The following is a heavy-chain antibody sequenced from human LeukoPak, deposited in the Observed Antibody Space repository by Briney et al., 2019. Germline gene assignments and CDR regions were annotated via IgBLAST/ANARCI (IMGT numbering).Heavy chain of an antibody. CDR2: IYYSGTT. CDR3: ARADYGDSAATAYGMDV. Sequence: PSETLSLTCTVSGGSISSGGYDWSCIRQHPGKGLEWIGYIYYSGTTYYNPSLKSRVTISVDTSKNQFSLKLSSVTAADTAVYYCARADYGDSAATAYGMDVWGHGTTVTVSS. V-gene: IGHV4-31*03. J-gene: IGHJ6*02. D-gene: IGHD4-17*01. CDR1: GGSISSGGYD.